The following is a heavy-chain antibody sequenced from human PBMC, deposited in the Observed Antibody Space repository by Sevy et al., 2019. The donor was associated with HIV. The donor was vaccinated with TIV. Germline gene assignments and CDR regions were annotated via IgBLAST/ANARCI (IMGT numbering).Heavy chain of an antibody. Sequence: GGSLRLSCAASGFTFSSYSMNWVRQAPGKGLEWVSSISSSSSYIYYAHSVKGRFTISRDNAKNSLYLQMNSLRAEDTAVYYCARDCTNGVCSALGAFDIWGQGTMVTVSS. V-gene: IGHV3-21*01. CDR1: GFTFSSYS. CDR2: ISSSSSYI. CDR3: ARDCTNGVCSALGAFDI. D-gene: IGHD2-8*01. J-gene: IGHJ3*02.